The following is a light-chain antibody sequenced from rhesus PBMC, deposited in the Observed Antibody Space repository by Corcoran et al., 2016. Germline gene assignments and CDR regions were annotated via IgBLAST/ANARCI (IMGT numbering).Light chain of an antibody. CDR1: QGISSY. Sequence: DIQMTQSPSSLSASVGDTVTITCRASQGISSYLNWFQQKPGKAPTLLIYAAPPLQRGVPSRFSGSGSGTDFTLTISSLQPEDFATYYCQQYKGYPLTFGGGTKVEIK. J-gene: IGKJ4*01. CDR2: AAP. CDR3: QQYKGYPLT. V-gene: IGKV1-28*02.